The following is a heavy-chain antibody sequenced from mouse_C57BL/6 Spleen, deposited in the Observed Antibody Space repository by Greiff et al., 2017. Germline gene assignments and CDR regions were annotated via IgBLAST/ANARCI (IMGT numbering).Heavy chain of an antibody. CDR2: IYPGDGDT. CDR3: AGGIYDGYVYY. V-gene: IGHV1-82*01. Sequence: QVQLKESGPELVKPGASVKISCKASGYAFSSSWMNWVKQRPGKGLEWIGRIYPGDGDTNYNGKFKGKATLTADKSSSTAYMQLSSLTSEDSAVYFCAGGIYDGYVYYWGQGTTLTVSS. D-gene: IGHD2-3*01. J-gene: IGHJ2*01. CDR1: GYAFSSSW.